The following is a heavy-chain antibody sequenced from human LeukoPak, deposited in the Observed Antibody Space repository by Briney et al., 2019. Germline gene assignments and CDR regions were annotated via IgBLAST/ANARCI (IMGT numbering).Heavy chain of an antibody. J-gene: IGHJ6*03. CDR3: ARQTISSWYYYYYYMDV. CDR2: IYYSGST. Sequence: SETLSLTCTVSGGSISSTSYYWGWIRQPPGKGLEWIGNIYYSGSTYYNPSLKSRVTISVDTSKNQFSLKLSSVTAADTAVYYCARQTISSWYYYYYYMDVWGKGTTVTISS. CDR1: GGSISSTSYY. D-gene: IGHD6-13*01. V-gene: IGHV4-39*01.